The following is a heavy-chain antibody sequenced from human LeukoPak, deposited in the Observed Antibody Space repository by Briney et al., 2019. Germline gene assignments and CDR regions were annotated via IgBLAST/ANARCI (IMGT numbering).Heavy chain of an antibody. V-gene: IGHV4-34*01. CDR3: ARLYLAAAYNWFDT. Sequence: SETLSLTCAVYGGSFSGYYWSWIRQPPGKGLEWIGEINHSGSTNYNPSLKSRVTISVDTSKNQFSLKLSSVTAADTAVYYCARLYLAAAYNWFDTWGQGTLVTVSS. CDR2: INHSGST. D-gene: IGHD6-13*01. CDR1: GGSFSGYY. J-gene: IGHJ5*02.